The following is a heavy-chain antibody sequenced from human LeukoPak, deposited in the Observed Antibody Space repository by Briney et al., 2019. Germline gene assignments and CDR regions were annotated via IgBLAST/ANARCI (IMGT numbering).Heavy chain of an antibody. CDR3: ARDRGDYYGSGSYYYGMDV. J-gene: IGHJ6*04. D-gene: IGHD3-10*01. CDR2: IYYSGST. CDR1: GGSFSSGSYY. V-gene: IGHV4-61*01. Sequence: SETLSLTCTVSGGSFSSGSYYWSWIRQPPGKGLEWIVYIYYSGSTNYNPSLKSRVTISVDTSKNQFSLKLSSVTAADTAVYYCARDRGDYYGSGSYYYGMDVWGKGTTVTVSS.